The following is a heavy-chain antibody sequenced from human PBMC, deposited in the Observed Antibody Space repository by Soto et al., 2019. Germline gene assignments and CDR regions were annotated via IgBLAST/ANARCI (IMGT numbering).Heavy chain of an antibody. Sequence: KPSETLSLTCAVSGGSISSGGYSWSWIRQPPGKGLEWIGYIYHSGSTYYNPSLKSRVTISVDRSKNQFSLKLSSVTAADTAVYYCARGYYYGSGSRTYYYYYGMDVWGQGTTVTVSS. CDR3: ARGYYYGSGSRTYYYYYGMDV. D-gene: IGHD3-10*01. CDR1: GGSISSGGYS. J-gene: IGHJ6*02. V-gene: IGHV4-30-2*01. CDR2: IYHSGST.